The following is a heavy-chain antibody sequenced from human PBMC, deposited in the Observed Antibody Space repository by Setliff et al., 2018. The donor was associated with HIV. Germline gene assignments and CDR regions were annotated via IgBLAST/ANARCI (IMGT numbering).Heavy chain of an antibody. CDR2: IYYSGST. V-gene: IGHV4-59*12. J-gene: IGHJ6*03. CDR3: ARGARLLAGYSDRWDYYYMAV. D-gene: IGHD6-13*01. CDR1: GGSISSYY. Sequence: SETLSLTCTVSGGSISSYYWSWIRQPPGKGLEWIGYIYYSGSTNYNPSLKSRVTISVDTSKNQFSLKVNSVTAADTAVYYCARGARLLAGYSDRWDYYYMAVWGKGTTVTV.